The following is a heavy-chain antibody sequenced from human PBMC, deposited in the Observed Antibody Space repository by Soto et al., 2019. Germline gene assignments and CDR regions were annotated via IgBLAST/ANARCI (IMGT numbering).Heavy chain of an antibody. CDR2: IRSKANSYAT. Sequence: GGSLRLSCAASGFTFSGSAMHWVRQASGKGLEWVGRIRSKANSYATAYAASVKGRFTISRDDSKNTAYLQMNSLKTEDTAVYYCTLYSSGWYAFDIWGQGTMVTVSS. J-gene: IGHJ3*02. CDR1: GFTFSGSA. D-gene: IGHD6-19*01. CDR3: TLYSSGWYAFDI. V-gene: IGHV3-73*01.